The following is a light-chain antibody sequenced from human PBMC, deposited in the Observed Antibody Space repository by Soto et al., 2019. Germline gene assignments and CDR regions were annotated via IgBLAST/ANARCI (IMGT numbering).Light chain of an antibody. V-gene: IGKV3-11*01. CDR3: HQRNTWPPSIT. Sequence: EIVLTQSPATLSLSPGERATLSCRASQSVNSHLAWYQQKPGQAPRLLIHDASSRATGIPARFSGSGSETDFTLTISNLEPEDFAVYYCHQRNTWPPSITFGQGTRLEI. CDR2: DAS. CDR1: QSVNSH. J-gene: IGKJ5*01.